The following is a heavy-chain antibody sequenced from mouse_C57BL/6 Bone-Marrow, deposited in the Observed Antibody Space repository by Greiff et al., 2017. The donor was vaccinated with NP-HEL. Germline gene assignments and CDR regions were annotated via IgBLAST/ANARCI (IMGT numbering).Heavy chain of an antibody. Sequence: VQVVESDAELVKPGASVKISCKVSGYTFTDHTIHWMKQRPEQGLEWIGYIYPRDGSTKYNEKFKGKATLTADKSSSTAYMQLNSLTSEDSAVYFCARSGIYYDYPYYFDYWGQGTTLTVSS. J-gene: IGHJ2*01. D-gene: IGHD2-4*01. CDR1: GYTFTDHT. CDR2: IYPRDGST. CDR3: ARSGIYYDYPYYFDY. V-gene: IGHV1-78*01.